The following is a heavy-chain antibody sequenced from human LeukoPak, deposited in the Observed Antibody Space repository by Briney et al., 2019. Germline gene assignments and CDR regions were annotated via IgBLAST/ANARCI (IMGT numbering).Heavy chain of an antibody. D-gene: IGHD3-22*01. Sequence: GGSLRLSCAASGFTFSSYSMNWVRQAPGKGLEWVSYISSSSSTTYYADSVKGRFTISRDNAKNSLYLQMNSLRAEDTAVYYCARGNAVDYYDSSGYYTDFDYWGRGTLVTVSS. CDR1: GFTFSSYS. CDR2: ISSSSSTT. CDR3: ARGNAVDYYDSSGYYTDFDY. V-gene: IGHV3-48*01. J-gene: IGHJ4*02.